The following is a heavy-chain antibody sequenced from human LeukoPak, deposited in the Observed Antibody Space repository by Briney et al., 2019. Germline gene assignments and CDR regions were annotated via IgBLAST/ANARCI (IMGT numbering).Heavy chain of an antibody. Sequence: GGSLRLSCAASGFTFSNYWMSWVRQAPGKGLEWVANITQDGSEKYSVDSVKGRFTISRDNAKNSLYLQINSLSAEDTAVYYCARQGAYSSGWSGWDYWGQGTLVTVSS. CDR3: ARQGAYSSGWSGWDY. CDR1: GFTFSNYW. V-gene: IGHV3-7*05. D-gene: IGHD6-19*01. CDR2: ITQDGSEK. J-gene: IGHJ4*02.